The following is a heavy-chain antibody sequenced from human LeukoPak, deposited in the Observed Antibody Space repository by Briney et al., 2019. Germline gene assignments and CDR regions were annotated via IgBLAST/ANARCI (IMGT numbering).Heavy chain of an antibody. Sequence: SVKVSCKASGGSFSSYAISWVRQAPGQGLEWMGRIIPILGIANYAQKFQGRVTITADKSTSTAYLELSSLRSEDTAVYYCARDGLLLRVVWFDPWGQGTLVTVSS. CDR1: GGSFSSYA. CDR2: IIPILGIA. J-gene: IGHJ5*02. D-gene: IGHD2-15*01. V-gene: IGHV1-69*04. CDR3: ARDGLLLRVVWFDP.